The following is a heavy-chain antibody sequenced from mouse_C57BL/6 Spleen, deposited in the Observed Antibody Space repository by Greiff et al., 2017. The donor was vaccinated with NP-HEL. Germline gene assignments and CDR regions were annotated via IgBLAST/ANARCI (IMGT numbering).Heavy chain of an antibody. J-gene: IGHJ4*01. V-gene: IGHV2-6-1*01. Sequence: QVQLKESGPGLVAPSQSLSITCTVSGFSLTSYGVHWVRQPPGKGLEWLVVIWSDGSTTYNSALKSRLSISKDNSKSQVFLKMNSLQTDDTAMYYCARHLYDGYYAMDYWGQGTSVTVSS. D-gene: IGHD2-3*01. CDR1: GFSLTSYG. CDR2: IWSDGST. CDR3: ARHLYDGYYAMDY.